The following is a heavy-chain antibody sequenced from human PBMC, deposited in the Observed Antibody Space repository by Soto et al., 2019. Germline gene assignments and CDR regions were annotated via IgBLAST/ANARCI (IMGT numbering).Heavy chain of an antibody. CDR1: GYSFTSYW. J-gene: IGHJ6*03. CDR2: IYPGDSDT. Sequence: LGESLKISCKGSGYSFTSYWIGWVRQMPGKGLEWMGIIYPGDSDTRYSPSFQGQVTISADKSISTAYLQWSSLKASDTAMYYCARLTGFPPRYYYMDVWGKGTTVTVSS. V-gene: IGHV5-51*01. CDR3: ARLTGFPPRYYYMDV.